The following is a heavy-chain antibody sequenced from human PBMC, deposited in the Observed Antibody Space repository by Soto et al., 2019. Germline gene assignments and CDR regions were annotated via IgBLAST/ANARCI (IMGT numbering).Heavy chain of an antibody. CDR1: GYTFSKYD. V-gene: IGHV1-8*01. J-gene: IGHJ5*02. D-gene: IGHD2-21*02. CDR3: TRETVSEWRGFDP. Sequence: ASVKVSCKASGYTFSKYDINWVRQAPGQGLEWMGWMNPGSGQTFYIEKLDGRISMTWDTSTNTAYLQLSRLKSEDTAIYYCTRETVSEWRGFDPWGQGTPVTVSS. CDR2: MNPGSGQT.